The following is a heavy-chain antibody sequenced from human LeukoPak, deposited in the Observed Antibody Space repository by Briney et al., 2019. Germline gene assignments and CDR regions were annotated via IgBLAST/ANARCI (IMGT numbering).Heavy chain of an antibody. Sequence: ASVKVSCKASGYTFTSNYIHWVRQAPGQGLEWMGMIYPRDGSTSYAQKFQGRVTMTRDTSTSTVYMELSSLRSEDTAVYYCARVRVDEYGMDVWGQGTTVTVSS. CDR2: IYPRDGST. CDR1: GYTFTSNY. CDR3: ARVRVDEYGMDV. V-gene: IGHV1-46*01. D-gene: IGHD3-10*01. J-gene: IGHJ6*02.